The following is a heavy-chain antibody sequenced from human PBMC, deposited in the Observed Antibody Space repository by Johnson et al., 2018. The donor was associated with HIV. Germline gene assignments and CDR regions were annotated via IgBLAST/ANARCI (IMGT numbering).Heavy chain of an antibody. J-gene: IGHJ3*02. CDR3: ARDKGGIVGYDAFDI. D-gene: IGHD1-26*01. CDR1: GFTFSSYA. Sequence: VQLVESGGGLVQPGGSLRLSCAASGFTFSSYAMSWVRQAPGKGLEWVSTISESGDSTYYTDSVKGRFTISRDNSKNTLYLQMNSLRAEDTAVYYCARDKGGIVGYDAFDIWGQGTMVTVSS. CDR2: ISESGDST. V-gene: IGHV3-23*04.